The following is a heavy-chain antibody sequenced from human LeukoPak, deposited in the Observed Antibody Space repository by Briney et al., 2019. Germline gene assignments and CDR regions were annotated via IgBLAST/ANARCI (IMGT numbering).Heavy chain of an antibody. Sequence: GGSLRLSCAASGFTFSSYAMSWVRQAPGKGLEWVSAISGSGGSTYYADPVKGRFTISRDNSKNTLYLQMNSLRAEDTAVYYCARGDEYCSSTSCYYWGYYYYYGMDVWGQGTTVTVSS. D-gene: IGHD2-2*01. CDR2: ISGSGGST. CDR1: GFTFSSYA. V-gene: IGHV3-23*01. CDR3: ARGDEYCSSTSCYYWGYYYYYGMDV. J-gene: IGHJ6*02.